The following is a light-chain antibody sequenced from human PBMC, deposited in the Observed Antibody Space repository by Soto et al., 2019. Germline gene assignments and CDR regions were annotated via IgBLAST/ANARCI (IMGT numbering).Light chain of an antibody. CDR3: QQYDNRPFT. CDR1: QSVGNN. CDR2: GAS. V-gene: IGKV3-15*01. Sequence: EIVMTQSPATLSVSPGERVTLSCRASQSVGNNLAWFQQKFGQAPRLLIYGASSRANGIPGRFSGSGSATEFTLTISSLQSEDFAVYYCQQYDNRPFTFGQGTKLEIK. J-gene: IGKJ2*01.